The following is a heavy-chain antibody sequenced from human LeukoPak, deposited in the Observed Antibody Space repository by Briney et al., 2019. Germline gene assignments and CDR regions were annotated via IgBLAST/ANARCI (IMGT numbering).Heavy chain of an antibody. Sequence: GASEKVSCKASGGTFSSYAISWVRQAPGQGLEWMGWINPNSGGTNYAQKFQGRVTMTRDTSISTAYMELSRLTSDDTAVYYCARELYELWLDTNWFDPWGQGTLVTVSS. CDR2: INPNSGGT. D-gene: IGHD6-19*01. CDR3: ARELYELWLDTNWFDP. V-gene: IGHV1-2*02. J-gene: IGHJ5*02. CDR1: GGTFSSYA.